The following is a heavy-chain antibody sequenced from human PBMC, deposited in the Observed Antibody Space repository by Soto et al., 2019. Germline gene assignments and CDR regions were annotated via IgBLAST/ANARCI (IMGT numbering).Heavy chain of an antibody. CDR1: GYTFTSYD. CDR3: ARVGKGAGELYR. V-gene: IGHV1-8*01. D-gene: IGHD3-10*01. Sequence: ASVKVSCKASGYTFTSYDINWVRQATGQGLEWMGWMNPNSGNTGYAQKFQGRVTMTRNTSISTAYMELSSLRSEDTAVYYCARVGKGAGELYRWGQGTLVTVSS. J-gene: IGHJ4*02. CDR2: MNPNSGNT.